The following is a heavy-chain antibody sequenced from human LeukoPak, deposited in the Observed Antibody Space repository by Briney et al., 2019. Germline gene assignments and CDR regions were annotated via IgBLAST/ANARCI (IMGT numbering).Heavy chain of an antibody. CDR3: ARDLAAGGTYPHY. J-gene: IGHJ4*02. CDR2: IYSDGST. CDR1: RFTVSSNY. V-gene: IGHV3-53*01. D-gene: IGHD6-13*01. Sequence: PGGSLRLSCAASRFTVSSNYMSWVRQAPGKGPEWVSVIYSDGSTYYADSVKGRFTISRDTSKNTLYLQMKSLTTEDTAVYYCARDLAAGGTYPHYWGQGTLVSVSS.